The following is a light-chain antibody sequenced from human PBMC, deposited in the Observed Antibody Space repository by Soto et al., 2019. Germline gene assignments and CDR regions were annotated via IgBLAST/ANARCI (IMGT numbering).Light chain of an antibody. V-gene: IGLV1-51*01. Sequence: QSVLTQPPSVSAAPGQKVTISCSGSSSNIGNKYVSWYQQLPGTAPKLLIYDNNKRPSGIPVRFSGSKSGTSATLGITGLQTGDEADYYCGTWDSSLSALVFGGGTKLTVL. J-gene: IGLJ2*01. CDR2: DNN. CDR1: SSNIGNKY. CDR3: GTWDSSLSALV.